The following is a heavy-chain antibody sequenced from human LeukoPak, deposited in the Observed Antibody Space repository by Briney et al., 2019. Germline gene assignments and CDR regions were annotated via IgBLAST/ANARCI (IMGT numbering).Heavy chain of an antibody. V-gene: IGHV4-34*01. J-gene: IGHJ4*02. CDR1: GGSFSGYY. CDR2: INHSGGT. Sequence: PSETLSLTCAVYGGSFSGYYWSWIRQPPGKGLEWIGEINHSGGTNYNPSLKSRVTISVDTSKNQFSLKLSSVTAADTAVYYCARAWEAYCGGDCYSGLWDYWGQGTLVTVSS. CDR3: ARAWEAYCGGDCYSGLWDY. D-gene: IGHD2-21*02.